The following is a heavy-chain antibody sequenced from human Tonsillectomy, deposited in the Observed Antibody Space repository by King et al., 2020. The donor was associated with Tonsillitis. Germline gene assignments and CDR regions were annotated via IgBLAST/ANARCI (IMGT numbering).Heavy chain of an antibody. CDR3: AKEIAYSSSSGGWFDP. V-gene: IGHV3-9*01. J-gene: IGHJ5*02. D-gene: IGHD6-6*01. CDR2: ITWNSGNI. Sequence: VQSGGGLVQPGRSLRLSCAASGFIFDDYAMHCVRQAPGKGLEWVSGITWNSGNIGYADSVKGRFTISRDNAKNSLYLQMNSLRAEDTALYYCAKEIAYSSSSGGWFDPWGQGTLVTVSS. CDR1: GFIFDDYA.